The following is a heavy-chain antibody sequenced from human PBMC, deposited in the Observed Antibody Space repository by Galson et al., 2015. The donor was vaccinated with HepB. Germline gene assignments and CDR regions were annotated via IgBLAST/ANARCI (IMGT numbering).Heavy chain of an antibody. D-gene: IGHD3-16*01. CDR1: GFSLTTSGMR. CDR2: IDWDDDT. CDR3: ARMTDVPAYDF. V-gene: IGHV2-70*04. Sequence: PALVKPTQPLTLTCTFSGFSLTTSGMRVSWIRQPPGKALEWLARIDWDDDTFYSTSLKTRLSISKDTSKDQVVLTMTNVDPEDTATYYCARMTDVPAYDFWGQGTLVTVSS. J-gene: IGHJ4*02.